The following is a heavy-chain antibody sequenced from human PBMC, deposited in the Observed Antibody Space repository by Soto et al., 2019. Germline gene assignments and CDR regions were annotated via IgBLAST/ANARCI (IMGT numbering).Heavy chain of an antibody. D-gene: IGHD5-18*01. Sequence: SETLSLTCTVSGGSISSYYWSWIRQPPGKGLEWIGYIYYSGSTNYNPSLKSRVTISVDTSKNQFSLKLSSVTAADTAVYYCAREGGSSGYSYRPLRILGQGKMVTGS. V-gene: IGHV4-59*01. CDR1: GGSISSYY. CDR2: IYYSGST. CDR3: AREGGSSGYSYRPLRI. J-gene: IGHJ3*02.